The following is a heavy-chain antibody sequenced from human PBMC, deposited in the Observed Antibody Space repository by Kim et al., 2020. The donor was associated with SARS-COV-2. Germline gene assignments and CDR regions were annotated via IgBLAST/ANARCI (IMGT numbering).Heavy chain of an antibody. CDR3: ARDRYDSSGYYYQYGMDV. Sequence: SETLSLTCTVSGGSISSGGYYWSWIRQHPGKGLEWIGYIYYSGSTYYNPSLKSRVTISVDTSKNQFSLKLSSVTAADTAVYYCARDRYDSSGYYYQYGMDVWGQGTTVTVSS. V-gene: IGHV4-31*03. CDR1: GGSISSGGYY. CDR2: IYYSGST. J-gene: IGHJ6*01. D-gene: IGHD3-22*01.